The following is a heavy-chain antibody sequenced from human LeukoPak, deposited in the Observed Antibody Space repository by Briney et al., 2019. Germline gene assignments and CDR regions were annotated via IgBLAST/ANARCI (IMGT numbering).Heavy chain of an antibody. J-gene: IGHJ4*02. D-gene: IGHD3-22*01. CDR2: IIPIFGTA. CDR1: GYTFTSYG. V-gene: IGHV1-69*13. Sequence: ASVKVSCKASGYTFTSYGISWVRQAPGQGLEWMGGIIPIFGTANYAQKFQGRVTITADESTSTAYMELSSLRSEDTAVYYCARGAPYYYDSSGYYSPFDYWGQGTLVTVSS. CDR3: ARGAPYYYDSSGYYSPFDY.